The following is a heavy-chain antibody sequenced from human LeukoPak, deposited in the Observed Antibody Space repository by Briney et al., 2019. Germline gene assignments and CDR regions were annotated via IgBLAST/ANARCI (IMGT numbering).Heavy chain of an antibody. Sequence: GGSLRLSCAASGFTFTSYWMHWVRQAPGKGLVWVSRVNSGWSSTTYADSVKGRFTISRDNAKNTLYLQMNSLRAEDTAVYYCARGRYYGMDVWGQGATVTVSS. CDR2: VNSGWSST. CDR3: ARGRYYGMDV. J-gene: IGHJ6*02. CDR1: GFTFTSYW. V-gene: IGHV3-74*01.